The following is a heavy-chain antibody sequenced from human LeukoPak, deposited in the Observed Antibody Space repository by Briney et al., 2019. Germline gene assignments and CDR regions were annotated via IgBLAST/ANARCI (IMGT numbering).Heavy chain of an antibody. CDR2: INHSGST. J-gene: IGHJ4*02. CDR3: ARATYYDIYALDY. D-gene: IGHD3-9*01. V-gene: IGHV4-34*01. Sequence: MPSETLSLTCAVYGGSFSGYYWSWIRQPPGKGLEWIGEINHSGSTNYNPSLKSRVTISVDTSKNQFSLKLSSVTAADTAVYYCARATYYDIYALDYWGQGTLVTVSS. CDR1: GGSFSGYY.